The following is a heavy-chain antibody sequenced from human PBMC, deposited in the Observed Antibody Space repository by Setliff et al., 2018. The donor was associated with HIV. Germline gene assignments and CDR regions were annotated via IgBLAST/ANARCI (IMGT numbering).Heavy chain of an antibody. CDR1: GGSISSGGYY. J-gene: IGHJ6*01. CDR2: IYYTGST. Sequence: SETLSLTCTVSGGSISSGGYYWSWIRQLPGKGLEWIGYIYYTGSTYYNPSLKSRVTISVDTSKNQFSLKLSSVTAADTAVYYCARGVKDIVVVPAAIQANY. V-gene: IGHV4-30-4*08. D-gene: IGHD2-2*02. CDR3: ARGVKDIVVVPAAIQANY.